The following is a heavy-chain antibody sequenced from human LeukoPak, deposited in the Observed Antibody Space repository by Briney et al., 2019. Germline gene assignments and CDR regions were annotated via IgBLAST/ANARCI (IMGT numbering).Heavy chain of an antibody. CDR2: IYYSGST. V-gene: IGHV4-39*01. D-gene: IGHD3-16*02. Sequence: SETLSLTCTVSGGSISTRSYYWGWTRQPPGKGLEWIGSIYYSGSTYYNPSLNSRITISVDTSKNQFSLKLSSVTAADTALYYCARNALVTFGGAIVPDASDIWGQGTMVTVSS. CDR1: GGSISTRSYY. CDR3: ARNALVTFGGAIVPDASDI. J-gene: IGHJ3*02.